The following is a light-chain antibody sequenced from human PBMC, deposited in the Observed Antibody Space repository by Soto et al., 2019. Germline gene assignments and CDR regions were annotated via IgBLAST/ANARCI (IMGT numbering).Light chain of an antibody. CDR2: VNSDGSH. V-gene: IGLV4-69*01. J-gene: IGLJ3*02. Sequence: QSVLTQSPSASASLGASVKLTCTLSSGHSSYAIAWHQQQPEKGPRYLMKVNSDGSHIKGDGIPDRFSGSSSGAERYLTISSLQSEDEADYYCQTWGTGIRVFGGATKLTVL. CDR3: QTWGTGIRV. CDR1: SGHSSYA.